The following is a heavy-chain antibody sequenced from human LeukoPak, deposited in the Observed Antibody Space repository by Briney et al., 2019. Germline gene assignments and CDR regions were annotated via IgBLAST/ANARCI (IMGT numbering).Heavy chain of an antibody. Sequence: GGSLRLSCAASEFTIGNFDMQWVRQAPGKGLEWAASIKFDERNSYYAASVRGRFSISRDNAKNSLYLQMNSLRAEDTAVYYCAELGITMIGGVWGKGTTVTISS. J-gene: IGHJ6*04. CDR3: AELGITMIGGV. D-gene: IGHD3-10*02. CDR1: EFTIGNFD. CDR2: IKFDERNS. V-gene: IGHV3-30*02.